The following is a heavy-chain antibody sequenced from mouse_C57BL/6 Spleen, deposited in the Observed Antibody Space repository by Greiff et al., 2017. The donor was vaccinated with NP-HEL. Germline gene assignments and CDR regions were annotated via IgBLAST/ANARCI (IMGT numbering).Heavy chain of an antibody. CDR2: IYPGSGNT. Sequence: QVQLQQSGAELVRPGASVKLSCKASGYTFTDYYINWVKQRPGQGLEWIARIYPGSGNTYYNEKFKGKATLTAEKSSSTAYMQLSSLTSEDSAVYFCARMDYGNYEYFDYWGQGTTLTVSS. D-gene: IGHD2-1*01. J-gene: IGHJ2*01. CDR3: ARMDYGNYEYFDY. CDR1: GYTFTDYY. V-gene: IGHV1-76*01.